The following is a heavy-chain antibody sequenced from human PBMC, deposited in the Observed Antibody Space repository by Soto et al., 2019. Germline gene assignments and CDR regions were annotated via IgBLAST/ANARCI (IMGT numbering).Heavy chain of an antibody. J-gene: IGHJ4*02. CDR1: GYTFISYA. CDR2: INTANDNT. CDR3: ARGSSWAHFDY. V-gene: IGHV1-3*04. D-gene: IGHD6-13*01. Sequence: QVQLVQSGAEVKKPGASVKVSCKASGYTFISYAIHWVRQAPGQRLEWMGWINTANDNTKYSQKFQGRVTITRDTSGSLVYMELSSLRSEDTAVYYCARGSSWAHFDYWGQGTLVTVSS.